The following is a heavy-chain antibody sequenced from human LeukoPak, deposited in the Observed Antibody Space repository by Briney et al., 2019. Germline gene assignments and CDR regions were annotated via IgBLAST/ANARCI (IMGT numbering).Heavy chain of an antibody. V-gene: IGHV1-2*02. CDR1: GYTFTGYY. D-gene: IGHD6-13*01. J-gene: IGHJ1*01. Sequence: ASVKVSCKASGYTFTGYYMHWVRQAPGQGLEWMGWINPNSGGTNYAQKFQGRVTMTRDTSISTAYMELSRLRSDDTAVYYCARGLIAAAGSRYFQHWGQGTLSPSPQ. CDR2: INPNSGGT. CDR3: ARGLIAAAGSRYFQH.